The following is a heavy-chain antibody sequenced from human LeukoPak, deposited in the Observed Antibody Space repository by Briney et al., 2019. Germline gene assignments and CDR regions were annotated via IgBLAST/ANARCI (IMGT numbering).Heavy chain of an antibody. V-gene: IGHV1-46*01. CDR3: ARDSPDAEYSSSYWFDP. J-gene: IGHJ5*02. CDR2: INPSGGST. D-gene: IGHD6-6*01. CDR1: GYTFTSYH. Sequence: ASVKVSCKASGYTFTSYHMHWVRQAPGQGLEWMGIINPSGGSTSHAQKFQGRVTMTRDMSTSTVYMELSSLRSEDTAVYYCARDSPDAEYSSSYWFDPWAREPWSPSPQ.